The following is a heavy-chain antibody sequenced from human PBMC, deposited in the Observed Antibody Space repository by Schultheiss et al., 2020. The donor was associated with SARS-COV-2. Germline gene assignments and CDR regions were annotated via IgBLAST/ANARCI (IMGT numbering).Heavy chain of an antibody. V-gene: IGHV3-64*04. CDR1: GFTFSSYA. D-gene: IGHD2-21*02. J-gene: IGHJ4*02. Sequence: GGSLRLSCSASGFTFSSYAMHWVRQAPGKGLEYVSAISSNGGSTYYADSVKGRFTISRDNSKNTLYLQMNSLRAEDTAIYYCARDSTYCSGDCSFDYWGQGTLVTVSS. CDR2: ISSNGGST. CDR3: ARDSTYCSGDCSFDY.